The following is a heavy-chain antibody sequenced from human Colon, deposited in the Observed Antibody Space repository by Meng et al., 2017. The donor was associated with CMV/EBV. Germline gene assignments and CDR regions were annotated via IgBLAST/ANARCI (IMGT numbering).Heavy chain of an antibody. CDR1: GYPFPIPF. V-gene: IGHV1-2*02. Sequence: SGYPFPIPFIHWGRQAPGRGLGWRGWMNPNSGDTNYAQKFQDRVEMTRDTTVNTAYLDLTSLRSADTAVYYCATLSIYDSTISDFWGQGTLVTVSS. CDR2: MNPNSGDT. CDR3: ATLSIYDSTISDF. D-gene: IGHD5/OR15-5a*01. J-gene: IGHJ4*02.